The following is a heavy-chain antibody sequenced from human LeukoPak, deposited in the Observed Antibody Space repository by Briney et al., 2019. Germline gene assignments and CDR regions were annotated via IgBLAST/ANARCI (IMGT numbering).Heavy chain of an antibody. D-gene: IGHD2-2*01. CDR1: GGSISSYY. Sequence: SQTLSLTCTVSGGSISSYYWSWIRHPAGKGLEWIRRLYTRGTTNYNPSLTSRFTMSVETSKDQFSLKLSAVAVSQPAVYYCGRMIHIVVVPVAVNWFDPWGQGTLVTVSS. CDR3: GRMIHIVVVPVAVNWFDP. V-gene: IGHV4-4*07. J-gene: IGHJ5*02. CDR2: LYTRGTT.